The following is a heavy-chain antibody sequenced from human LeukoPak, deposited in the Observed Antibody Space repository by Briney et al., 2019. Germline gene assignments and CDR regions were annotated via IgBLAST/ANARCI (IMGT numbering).Heavy chain of an antibody. CDR3: AREGELLGYYMDV. V-gene: IGHV4-39*07. CDR2: VDYSGST. D-gene: IGHD3-10*01. Sequence: PSETLSLTCTGSGASISSTTYYWGWLRQPPRKGLERIASVDYSGSTYSHPSLKSRVTISVDTSKNQFSLKLSSVTAADTAVYYCAREGELLGYYMDVWGKGTTVTISS. CDR1: GASISSTTYY. J-gene: IGHJ6*03.